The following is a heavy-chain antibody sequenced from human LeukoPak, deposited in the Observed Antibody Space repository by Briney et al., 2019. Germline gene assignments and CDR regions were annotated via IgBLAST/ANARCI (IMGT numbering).Heavy chain of an antibody. Sequence: GGSLRLSCAASTFTFSGSAMHWVRQASGKGLEWVGRIRSKTNDYATAYAASVKGRFTISRDNSKNTLYLQMNSLRAEDTAVYYCAKILSYYGSGSYGFDYWGQGTLVTVSS. CDR1: TFTFSGSA. V-gene: IGHV3-73*01. CDR3: AKILSYYGSGSYGFDY. CDR2: IRSKTNDYAT. D-gene: IGHD3-10*01. J-gene: IGHJ4*02.